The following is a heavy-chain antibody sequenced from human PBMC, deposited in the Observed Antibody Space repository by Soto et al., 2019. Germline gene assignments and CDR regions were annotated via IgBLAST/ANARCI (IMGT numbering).Heavy chain of an antibody. D-gene: IGHD5-12*01. Sequence: ASVKVSCKVSGYTLTELSMHWVRQAPGKGLEWMEGFDPEDGETIYAQKFQGRVTMTEDTSTDTAYMELSSLRSEDTAVYYCATAAGYSGYQIYYYYGMDVWGQGTTVTVSS. J-gene: IGHJ6*02. V-gene: IGHV1-24*01. CDR2: FDPEDGET. CDR3: ATAAGYSGYQIYYYYGMDV. CDR1: GYTLTELS.